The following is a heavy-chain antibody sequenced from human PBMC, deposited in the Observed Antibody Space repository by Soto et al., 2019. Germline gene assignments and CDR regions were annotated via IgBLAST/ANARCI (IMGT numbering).Heavy chain of an antibody. V-gene: IGHV4-31*03. CDR1: GGSISSGGYY. J-gene: IGHJ4*02. Sequence: QVQLQESGPGLVKPSQTLSLTCTVSGGSISSGGYYWSWIRQHPGKGLEWIGYIYYSGSTYYNPSPKGRVTITVDTSKNQFSLELSSVAAADTGGYYCARFQWHYCSGGSCYSFDYWGQGTLVTVSS. D-gene: IGHD2-15*01. CDR3: ARFQWHYCSGGSCYSFDY. CDR2: IYYSGST.